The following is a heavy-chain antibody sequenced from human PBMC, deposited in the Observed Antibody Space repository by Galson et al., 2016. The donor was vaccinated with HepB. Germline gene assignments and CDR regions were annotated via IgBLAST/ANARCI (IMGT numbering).Heavy chain of an antibody. CDR1: GSRFTSFW. V-gene: IGHV5-51*03. CDR2: IYPSDSHT. D-gene: IGHD1-1*01. J-gene: IGHJ4*02. CDR3: ARASRITGNFDF. Sequence: QSGAEVKKPGESLTISSEGSGSRFTSFWVGWVRQVPGKGLEWMGLIYPSDSHTTYSPSFQGQVTISADKSINSAYLQWTSLKASDTATYYCARASRITGNFDFWGQGTLVTVSS.